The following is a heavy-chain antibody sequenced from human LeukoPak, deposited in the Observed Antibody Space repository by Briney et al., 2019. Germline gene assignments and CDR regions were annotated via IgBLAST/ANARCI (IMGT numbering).Heavy chain of an antibody. Sequence: GGSLRLSCAASGFTFSSYSMHWVRQAPGKGLEWVSSISSSSSYRYYADSVKGRFTISRDNARNSLFLQMNSLRAEDTAVYYCAREVTVVLPVPSWHFDLWGRGTLVIVSS. CDR1: GFTFSSYS. J-gene: IGHJ2*01. D-gene: IGHD3-22*01. CDR3: AREVTVVLPVPSWHFDL. V-gene: IGHV3-21*01. CDR2: ISSSSSYR.